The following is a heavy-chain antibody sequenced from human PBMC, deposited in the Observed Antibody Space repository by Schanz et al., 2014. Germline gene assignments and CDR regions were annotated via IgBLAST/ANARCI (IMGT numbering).Heavy chain of an antibody. CDR1: GFIFRSYT. V-gene: IGHV3-21*04. D-gene: IGHD3-22*01. J-gene: IGHJ4*02. Sequence: EVQLVESGGGLVKPGGSLRLSCTASGFIFRSYTMNWVRQAPGKGLEWVSSLSSSGLYTFYADLAGGRFTISRDNLKNTVYLQMNSLRAGDTAVYYCAKDGRLPYYGTGSDFDYWGQGTLXAVSS. CDR2: LSSSGLYT. CDR3: AKDGRLPYYGTGSDFDY.